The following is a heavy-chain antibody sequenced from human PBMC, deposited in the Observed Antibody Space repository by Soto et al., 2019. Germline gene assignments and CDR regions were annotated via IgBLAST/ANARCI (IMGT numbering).Heavy chain of an antibody. Sequence: QVQLVQSGAEVKKPGSSVKVSCKASGGTFSSYTITWVRQAPGQGLEWMGGVTPMFGTPNYAQNFRGRVTITADESTSTAYMEVYNLGSEETAMYFCARDGTLYDSRAYYYLYWGQGTLVTVSS. D-gene: IGHD3-22*01. J-gene: IGHJ4*02. CDR3: ARDGTLYDSRAYYYLY. V-gene: IGHV1-69*01. CDR2: VTPMFGTP. CDR1: GGTFSSYT.